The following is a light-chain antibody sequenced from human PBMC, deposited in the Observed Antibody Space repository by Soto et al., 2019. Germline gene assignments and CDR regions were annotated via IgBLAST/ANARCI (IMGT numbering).Light chain of an antibody. CDR2: QVT. CDR1: SSDIGGYYY. CDR3: NSYSSSSTFYV. J-gene: IGLJ1*01. V-gene: IGLV2-14*01. Sequence: QSALTQPASVSGSPGQSITISCTGTSSDIGGYYYVSWYQHHPGKAPKLIIYQVTNRPSGVSHRFSGSKSGNTASLTISGLQAEDEADYYCNSYSSSSTFYVFGTGTKVTVL.